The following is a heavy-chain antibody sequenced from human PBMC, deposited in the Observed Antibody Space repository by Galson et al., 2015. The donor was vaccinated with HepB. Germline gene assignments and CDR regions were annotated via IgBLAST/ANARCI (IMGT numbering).Heavy chain of an antibody. Sequence: SLRLSCAASGFTFSSYWMSWVRQAPGRGLEWVANIKQDGSEKYYVDSVKGRFTISRDNAKNSLYLQMTSLRAEDTAVYYCARDHPVLLWFGEILAGYYFDYWGQGTLVTVSS. CDR3: ARDHPVLLWFGEILAGYYFDY. CDR2: IKQDGSEK. J-gene: IGHJ4*02. V-gene: IGHV3-7*01. D-gene: IGHD3-10*01. CDR1: GFTFSSYW.